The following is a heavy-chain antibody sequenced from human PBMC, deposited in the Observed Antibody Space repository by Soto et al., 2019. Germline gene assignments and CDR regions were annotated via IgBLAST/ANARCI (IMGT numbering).Heavy chain of an antibody. CDR2: IYYSGST. CDR1: GGYISSYY. D-gene: IGHD6-13*01. J-gene: IGHJ5*02. CDR3: ARDRASSSWYNWFDP. Sequence: SETLSLTCTVSGGYISSYYWSWIRQPPGKVLEWIGYIYYSGSTNYNPPLKSRVTISVDTSKNQFSLKLSSVNAADTAGYYCARDRASSSWYNWFDPWGQGTLVTVSS. V-gene: IGHV4-59*01.